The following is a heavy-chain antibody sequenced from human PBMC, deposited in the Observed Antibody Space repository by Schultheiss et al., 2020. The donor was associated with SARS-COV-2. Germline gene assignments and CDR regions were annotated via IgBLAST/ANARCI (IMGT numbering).Heavy chain of an antibody. D-gene: IGHD6-13*01. CDR2: ISGSGAST. J-gene: IGHJ1*01. V-gene: IGHV3-23*01. Sequence: GGSLRLSCAASGFTFSNYAMSWVRQAPGKGLEWVSAISGSGASTYYADSVKGRFTISRDNSKNTLYLQMNSLRAEDTAVYYCARDGAAADGGFQHWGQGTLVTVSS. CDR1: GFTFSNYA. CDR3: ARDGAAADGGFQH.